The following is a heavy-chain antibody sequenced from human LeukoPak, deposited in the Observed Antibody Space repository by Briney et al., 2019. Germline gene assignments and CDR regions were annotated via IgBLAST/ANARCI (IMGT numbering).Heavy chain of an antibody. CDR3: ARAVAGKVTPYYNGMDV. V-gene: IGHV4-59*01. J-gene: IGHJ6*02. Sequence: SETLSLTCTVSGGSFSSYYWTWIRQPPGKGLEWFGYIYYSGSTNYNPSLKSRVTMSVDTSKNQFSLKLSSVTAADTAVYHCARAVAGKVTPYYNGMDVWGQGTTVTVSS. D-gene: IGHD6-19*01. CDR2: IYYSGST. CDR1: GGSFSSYY.